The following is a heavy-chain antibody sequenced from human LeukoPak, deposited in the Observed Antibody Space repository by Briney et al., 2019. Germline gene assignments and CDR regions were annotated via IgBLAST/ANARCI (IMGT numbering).Heavy chain of an antibody. CDR3: ARGARTAAGTFYFEY. Sequence: SETLSLTCTVSGGSISSYYWSWIRQPAGKGLELIGRIYTSGSTNYNPSLKSRVTMSVDTSKNQFSLKLSSVTAADTAVYYCARGARTAAGTFYFEYWGQGTLVTVSS. V-gene: IGHV4-4*07. D-gene: IGHD6-13*01. J-gene: IGHJ4*02. CDR2: IYTSGST. CDR1: GGSISSYY.